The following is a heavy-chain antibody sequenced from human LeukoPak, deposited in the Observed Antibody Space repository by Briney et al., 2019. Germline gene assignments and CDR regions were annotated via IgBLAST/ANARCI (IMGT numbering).Heavy chain of an antibody. CDR1: GFTFNNYA. CDR3: RKGGWSYDSSGLGH. Sequence: GLSLRLSYAASGFTFNNYAMSWATQASGKGLEWVSDISGSGGSTKYAESVKGRFTISRDNSRNTLYLQRNSLRSEDAAVYYCRKGGWSYDSSGLGHWGQGTLVTVSS. V-gene: IGHV3-23*01. D-gene: IGHD3-22*01. CDR2: ISGSGGST. J-gene: IGHJ4*02.